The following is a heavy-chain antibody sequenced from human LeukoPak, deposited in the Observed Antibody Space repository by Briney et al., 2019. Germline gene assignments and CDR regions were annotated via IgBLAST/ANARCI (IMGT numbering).Heavy chain of an antibody. CDR2: IIPILGIA. CDR1: GGTFSSYA. J-gene: IGHJ5*02. D-gene: IGHD3-10*01. CDR3: ARGHFYGSGSSPTAP. V-gene: IGHV1-69*04. Sequence: SVKVSCRASGGTFSSYAISWVRQAPGQGLEWMGRIIPILGIANYAQKFQGRVTITADKSTSTAYMELSSLRSEDTAVYYCARGHFYGSGSSPTAPWGQGTLVTVSS.